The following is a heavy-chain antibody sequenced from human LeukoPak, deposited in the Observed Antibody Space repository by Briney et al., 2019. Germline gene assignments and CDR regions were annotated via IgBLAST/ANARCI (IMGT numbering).Heavy chain of an antibody. CDR1: GFTFSRHW. Sequence: GGSLRLSCAASGFTFSRHWMHWVRQGPGKGLECVARIKSDGTYSDYGDSVRGRFTISRDNAKDTLYLQMNSLRVEDTAVYCCVRDDDYYGVDYWGQGTLVTVSS. CDR2: IKSDGTYS. J-gene: IGHJ4*02. D-gene: IGHD4-17*01. CDR3: VRDDDYYGVDY. V-gene: IGHV3-74*01.